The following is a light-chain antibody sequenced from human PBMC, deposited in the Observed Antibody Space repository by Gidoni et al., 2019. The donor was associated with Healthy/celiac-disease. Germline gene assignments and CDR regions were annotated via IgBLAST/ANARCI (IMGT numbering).Light chain of an antibody. CDR2: AAS. J-gene: IGKJ2*01. CDR1: QSISSY. CDR3: QQSYSTPYT. V-gene: IGKV1-39*01. Sequence: DIQMTQSPSFLSASVGDRVTITCRASQSISSYLNWYQQKPGKAPKLLIYAASSLQSGVPSRFYGSGSGTDFTLTISSLQPEDFATYYCQQSYSTPYTFXXXTKLEIK.